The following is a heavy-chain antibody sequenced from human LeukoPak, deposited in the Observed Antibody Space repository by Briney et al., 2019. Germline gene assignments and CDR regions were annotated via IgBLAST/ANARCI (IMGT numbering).Heavy chain of an antibody. V-gene: IGHV1-46*01. CDR1: GYTFTNYY. J-gene: IGHJ2*01. CDR3: SRDLRDWYFDL. Sequence: GASVKVSCKASGYTFTNYYIHWVRQAPGQGLEWMGIISPSGGSPTYAQKFQGRVTMTRDTSTGTVYMDLSSLRSEDTAVYYCSRDLRDWYFDLWGRGTLATVSS. CDR2: ISPSGGSP. D-gene: IGHD3-16*01.